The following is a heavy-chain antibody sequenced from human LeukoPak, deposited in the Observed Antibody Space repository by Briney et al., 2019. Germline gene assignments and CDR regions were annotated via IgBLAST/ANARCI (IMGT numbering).Heavy chain of an antibody. D-gene: IGHD2-15*01. CDR1: GFPFSSYS. J-gene: IGHJ4*02. CDR3: ARAPGVDLGFDY. Sequence: GGSLRLSCAASGFPFSSYSMNWVRQAPGKGLEWVSSISSSSSYIYYAGSVKGRFTISRDNAKNSLFVQMNSLRAEDTAVYYCARAPGVDLGFDYWGQGTLVTVSS. CDR2: ISSSSSYI. V-gene: IGHV3-21*01.